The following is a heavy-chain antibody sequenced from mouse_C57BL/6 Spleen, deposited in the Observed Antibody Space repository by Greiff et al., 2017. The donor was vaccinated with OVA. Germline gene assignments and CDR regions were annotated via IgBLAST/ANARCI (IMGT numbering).Heavy chain of an antibody. CDR2: IRSKSNNYAT. J-gene: IGHJ2*01. CDR3: VRGGSNDDFDY. CDR1: GFSFNTYA. V-gene: IGHV10-1*01. Sequence: EVQVVESGGGLVQPKGSLKLSCAASGFSFNTYAMNWVRQAPGKGLEWVARIRSKSNNYATYYADSVKDRFTISRDDSESMLYLQMNNLKTEDTAMYYCVRGGSNDDFDYWGKGTTLTVAA. D-gene: IGHD2-12*01.